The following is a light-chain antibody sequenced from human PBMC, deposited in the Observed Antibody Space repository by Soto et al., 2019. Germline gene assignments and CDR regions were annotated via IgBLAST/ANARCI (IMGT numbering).Light chain of an antibody. Sequence: QSVLTQPASVSGSPGQSITISCTGTSSDVGGYNYVSWYQQHPGKAPKFMIYDVSNRPSGVSNRFPGSKSGNTASLTIPGLQAEDEADYYCCSYTTSNTRQIVFGTGTKLTVL. CDR2: DVS. CDR3: CSYTTSNTRQIV. CDR1: SSDVGGYNY. V-gene: IGLV2-14*01. J-gene: IGLJ1*01.